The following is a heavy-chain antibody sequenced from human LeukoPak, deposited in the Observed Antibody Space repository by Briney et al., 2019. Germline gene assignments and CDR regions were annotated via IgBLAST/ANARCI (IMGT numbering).Heavy chain of an antibody. V-gene: IGHV3-15*01. CDR1: GFTFSSYA. Sequence: GGSLRLSCAASGFTFSSYAMSWVRQAPGKGLEWVGLIKSKTDGGTTDYAAPVEGRFTISRDDSNTTLYLQMNSLRAEDTAVYYCTTGAWIQLWLADYWGRGTLVTVSS. CDR2: IKSKTDGGTT. D-gene: IGHD5-18*01. CDR3: TTGAWIQLWLADY. J-gene: IGHJ4*02.